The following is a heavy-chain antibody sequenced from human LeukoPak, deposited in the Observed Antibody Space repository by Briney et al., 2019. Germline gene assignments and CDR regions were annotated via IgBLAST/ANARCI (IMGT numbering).Heavy chain of an antibody. CDR2: ISGSGGST. V-gene: IGHV3-23*01. Sequence: GGSLRLSCAASGFTFSSYAMSWVRQAPGKGLEWVSAISGSGGSTYYADSVKGRFTISRDNSKNTLYLQMNSLRAEDTAVYYCAKNPGSWSIGELDYWGQGTLVTVSS. D-gene: IGHD1-26*01. J-gene: IGHJ4*02. CDR1: GFTFSSYA. CDR3: AKNPGSWSIGELDY.